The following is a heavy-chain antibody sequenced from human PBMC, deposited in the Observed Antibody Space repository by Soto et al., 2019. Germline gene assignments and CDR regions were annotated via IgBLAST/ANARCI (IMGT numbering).Heavy chain of an antibody. D-gene: IGHD2-15*01. CDR1: GYTFTSYA. Sequence: ASVKVSCKASGYTFTSYAMHWVRQAPGQRLEWMGWINAGNGNTKYSQKFQGRVTITRDTSASTAYMELSSLRSEDTAVYYCARVPFYCSGGSCYAVAYWGQGTLVTVSS. CDR3: ARVPFYCSGGSCYAVAY. V-gene: IGHV1-3*01. CDR2: INAGNGNT. J-gene: IGHJ4*02.